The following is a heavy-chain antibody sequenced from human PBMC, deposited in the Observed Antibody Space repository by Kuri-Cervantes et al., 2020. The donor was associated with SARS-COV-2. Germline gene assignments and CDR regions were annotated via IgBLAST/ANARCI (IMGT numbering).Heavy chain of an antibody. D-gene: IGHD6-13*01. CDR3: ARGPIAAAGTWFDP. J-gene: IGHJ5*02. V-gene: IGHV3-53*05. Sequence: GESLKISCAASGFTVSSNYMSWVRQAPGKGLEWVSVIYSGGSTYYADSVKGRFTISRDNSKNTLYLQMSSLRAEDTAVYYCARGPIAAAGTWFDPWGQGTLVTVSS. CDR1: GFTVSSNY. CDR2: IYSGGST.